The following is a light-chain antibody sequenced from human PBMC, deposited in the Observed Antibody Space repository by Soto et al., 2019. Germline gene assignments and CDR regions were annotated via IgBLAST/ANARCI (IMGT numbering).Light chain of an antibody. CDR3: QQYNNWPLT. CDR2: GAS. CDR1: QSVSSN. V-gene: IGKV3-15*01. Sequence: EIVMTQSPATLSVSPGERATLSCRASQSVSSNLAGYQQKPGQAPRLLIYGASIRATGIPARFSGIASGSACTLTISTLQSEDFAVHYCQQYNNWPLTFGGGTKVEIK. J-gene: IGKJ4*01.